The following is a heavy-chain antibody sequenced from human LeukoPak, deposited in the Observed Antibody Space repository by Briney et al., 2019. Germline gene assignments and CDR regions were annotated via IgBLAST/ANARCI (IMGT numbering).Heavy chain of an antibody. CDR2: FDPEDGET. D-gene: IGHD6-19*01. Sequence: ASVKVSCKVSGYTLTELSMHWVRQAPGKGLEWMGGFDPEDGETIYAQKFQGRVTMTEDTSTSTAYMELRSLRSDDTAVYYCARDTSGWYPVYNWFDPWGQGTLVTVSS. CDR1: GYTLTELS. J-gene: IGHJ5*02. V-gene: IGHV1-24*01. CDR3: ARDTSGWYPVYNWFDP.